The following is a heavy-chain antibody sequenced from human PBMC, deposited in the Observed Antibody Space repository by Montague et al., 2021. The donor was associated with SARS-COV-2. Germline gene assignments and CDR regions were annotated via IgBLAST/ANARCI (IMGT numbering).Heavy chain of an antibody. CDR2: IDYSGST. CDR3: ARLPYDNSYGMDV. V-gene: IGHV4-59*01. CDR1: GGSISTYY. D-gene: IGHD3-9*01. J-gene: IGHJ6*02. Sequence: SETLSLICTVSGGSISTYYWNWIRQFPGKGLEWIGYIDYSGSTNYNPPLQSRVIISVDRSKIQFSLKLNSVTAADTAIYYCARLPYDNSYGMDVWGQGTTVTVSS.